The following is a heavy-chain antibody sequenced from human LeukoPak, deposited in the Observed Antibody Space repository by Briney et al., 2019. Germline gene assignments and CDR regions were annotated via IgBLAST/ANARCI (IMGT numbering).Heavy chain of an antibody. D-gene: IGHD3-22*01. Sequence: GGSLRLSCAASGLTFSTYPMHWVRQAPGKGLEWVAVISSDGSNQYYADSVKGRFTISRDNSRNTLYLQMNSLRSEDTAVNYCVTGRNYYYDYWGQGTLVTVSS. V-gene: IGHV3-30*01. J-gene: IGHJ4*02. CDR2: ISSDGSNQ. CDR3: VTGRNYYYDY. CDR1: GLTFSTYP.